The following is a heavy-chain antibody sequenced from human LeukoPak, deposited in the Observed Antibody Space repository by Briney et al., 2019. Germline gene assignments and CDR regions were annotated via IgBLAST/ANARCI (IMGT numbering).Heavy chain of an antibody. J-gene: IGHJ4*02. CDR1: GFTFNTHA. CDR3: VKGGLRSGYSFED. Sequence: PGGSLRLSCAASGFTFNTHAISWVRQAPGKGLEWVAAVSDTGDLRYSANSVKGRFAISRDNSKNTAFLQMYSLRAEDTALYCCVKGGLRSGYSFEDWGQGTLVSVSS. V-gene: IGHV3-23*01. CDR2: VSDTGDLR. D-gene: IGHD3-9*01.